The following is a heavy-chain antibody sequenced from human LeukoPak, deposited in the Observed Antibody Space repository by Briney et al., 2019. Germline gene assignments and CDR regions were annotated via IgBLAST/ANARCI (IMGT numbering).Heavy chain of an antibody. CDR2: IYHSGST. J-gene: IGHJ4*02. Sequence: SETLSLTCAVSGYSISSGYDWGWIRQPPGKGLEWIGSIYHSGSTYYNPSLKSRVTISVDTSKNRFSLKLSSVTAADTAVYYCAIIYGSGSYSDYWGQGTLVTVSS. CDR3: AIIYGSGSYSDY. CDR1: GYSISSGYD. D-gene: IGHD3-10*01. V-gene: IGHV4-38-2*01.